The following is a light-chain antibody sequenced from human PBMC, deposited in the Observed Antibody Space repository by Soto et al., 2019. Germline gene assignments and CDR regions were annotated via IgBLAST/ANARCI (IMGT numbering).Light chain of an antibody. Sequence: DIQMTQSPPSLSASVGDRVTITCQASHDIGNSLNWYQAKPGQAPKLVIYDAYNLETGVPSRFSGSGSGTEFTLTISSLQPDDFATYYCQHYNSYSEAFGQGTKVDIK. V-gene: IGKV1-33*01. J-gene: IGKJ1*01. CDR3: QHYNSYSEA. CDR2: DAY. CDR1: HDIGNS.